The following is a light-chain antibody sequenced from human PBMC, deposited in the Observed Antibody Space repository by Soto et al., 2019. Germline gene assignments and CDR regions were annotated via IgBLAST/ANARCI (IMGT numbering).Light chain of an antibody. CDR1: QGVGYN. CDR3: QQYGNWPEYS. Sequence: ETVVTQSPVTLSVSPGEGATLSCRTSQGVGYNLAWYQQKPGQAPRPLIYGASTRITGIPARFSGSGSGTEFTLTITSRQSDDFAVYYCQQYGNWPEYSFGQGTKLQIK. J-gene: IGKJ2*03. CDR2: GAS. V-gene: IGKV3-15*01.